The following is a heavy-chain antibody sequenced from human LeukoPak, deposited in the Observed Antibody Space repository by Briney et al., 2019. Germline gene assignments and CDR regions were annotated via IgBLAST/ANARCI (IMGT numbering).Heavy chain of an antibody. CDR3: AKDSGTCCWYFDL. CDR2: ISHSGGST. CDR1: GFTFSSYA. Sequence: GGSLRLSCAASGFTFSSYAMSWVRQAPGKGLEWVSSISHSGGSTYADSVKGRFTISRDNSKNTLYLQMNSLRAEDAAVYYCAKDSGTCCWYFDLWGRGTLVTVSS. V-gene: IGHV3-23*01. D-gene: IGHD1-26*01. J-gene: IGHJ2*01.